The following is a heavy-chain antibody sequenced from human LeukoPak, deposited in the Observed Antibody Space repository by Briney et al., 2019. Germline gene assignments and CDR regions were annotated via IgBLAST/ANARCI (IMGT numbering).Heavy chain of an antibody. CDR1: GGTFSSYA. J-gene: IGHJ4*02. CDR3: ARDTGSYLDY. V-gene: IGHV1-69*05. Sequence: VASVKVSCKASGGTFSSYAISCVRQAPGQGLEWMGGIIPIFGTANYAQKFQGRVTITTDESTSTAYMELSSLRSEDTAVYYCARDTGSYLDYWGQGTLVTVSS. D-gene: IGHD3-10*01. CDR2: IIPIFGTA.